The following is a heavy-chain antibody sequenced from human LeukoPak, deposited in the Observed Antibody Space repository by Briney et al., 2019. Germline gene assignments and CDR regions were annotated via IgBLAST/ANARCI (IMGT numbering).Heavy chain of an antibody. CDR3: ARDIYGGANFDF. V-gene: IGHV3-7*01. D-gene: IGHD4-23*01. CDR2: IKQDGSKK. Sequence: PGGSLRLSCAGSGFTFSSNPLSWVRQAPGKGLEWVANIKQDGSKKYYLDSVRGRFTISRDNAKNSLYLQMNTLRAEDTAVYYCARDIYGGANFDFWGQGALVTVSS. CDR1: GFTFSSNP. J-gene: IGHJ4*02.